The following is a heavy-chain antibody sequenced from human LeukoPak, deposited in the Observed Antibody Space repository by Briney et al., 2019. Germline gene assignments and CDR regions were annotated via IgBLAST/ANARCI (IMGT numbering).Heavy chain of an antibody. CDR3: AKDLGPAPYSSSWYYYGMDV. Sequence: GGSLRLSCAASGFTFDDYAMHWVRQAPGKGLEWVSGISWNSGSIGYADSVKGRFTISRDNAKNSLYLQMNSLRAEDTALYYCAKDLGPAPYSSSWYYYGMDVWGQGTTVTVSS. V-gene: IGHV3-9*01. D-gene: IGHD6-13*01. CDR1: GFTFDDYA. J-gene: IGHJ6*02. CDR2: ISWNSGSI.